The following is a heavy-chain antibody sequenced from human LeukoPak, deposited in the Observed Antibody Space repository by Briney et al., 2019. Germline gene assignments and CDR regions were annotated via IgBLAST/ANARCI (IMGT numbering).Heavy chain of an antibody. CDR2: ISGSGGST. D-gene: IGHD5-18*01. Sequence: PGGSLRLSCAASGFTFSSYSMNWVRQAPGKGLEWVSAISGSGGSTYYADSVKGRFTISRDNSKNTLYLQMNSLRAEDTAVYYCAKPKLLPYSYGWAYYFDYWGQGTLVTVSS. V-gene: IGHV3-23*01. CDR1: GFTFSSYS. CDR3: AKPKLLPYSYGWAYYFDY. J-gene: IGHJ4*02.